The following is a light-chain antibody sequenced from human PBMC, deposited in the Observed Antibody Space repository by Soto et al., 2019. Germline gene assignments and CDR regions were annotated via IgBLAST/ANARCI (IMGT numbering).Light chain of an antibody. CDR1: PSISGW. Sequence: MQMTHSPATVSAKIGEAVAISCRASPSISGWLAWYQQKPGQPPTLLIYGASSLQTGVPSRFSGSGSGTEFTLTISSLQPDDVATYYSQHFNGYPCTFGQGTKVDIK. CDR3: QHFNGYPCT. J-gene: IGKJ1*01. V-gene: IGKV1-5*01. CDR2: GAS.